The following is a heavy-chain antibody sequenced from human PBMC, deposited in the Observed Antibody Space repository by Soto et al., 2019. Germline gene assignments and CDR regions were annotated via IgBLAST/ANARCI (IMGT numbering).Heavy chain of an antibody. V-gene: IGHV4-30-4*01. CDR2: IYYSGST. D-gene: IGHD2-2*01. CDR3: ARFRVGYCSSTSCSTWFDP. J-gene: IGHJ5*02. Sequence: KPSETLSLTCTVSGGSISSGDYYWSWIRQPPGKGLEWSGYIYYSGSTYYNPSLKSRVTISVDTSKNQFSLKLSSVTAADTAVYYCARFRVGYCSSTSCSTWFDPWGQGTMVTAPQ. CDR1: GGSISSGDYY.